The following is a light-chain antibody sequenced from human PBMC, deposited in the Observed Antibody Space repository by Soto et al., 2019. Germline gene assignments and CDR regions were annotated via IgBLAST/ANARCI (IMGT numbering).Light chain of an antibody. CDR2: RNN. V-gene: IGLV1-47*01. CDR3: AAWYDSLSGLV. J-gene: IGLJ2*01. Sequence: QSVLTQPPSASGTPGQRVTISCSGSSSNIGSNYVYSYQQLSGTAPQLLIYRNNQRPPGVLDRCSGSKSCTSASLAISGLRSEEEADYYCAAWYDSLSGLVFGGGTKLTVL. CDR1: SSNIGSNY.